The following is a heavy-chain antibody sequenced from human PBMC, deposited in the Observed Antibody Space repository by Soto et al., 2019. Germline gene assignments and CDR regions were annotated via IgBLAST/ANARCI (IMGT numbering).Heavy chain of an antibody. J-gene: IGHJ5*02. CDR2: IYYTGST. D-gene: IGHD3-16*02. CDR1: AGSINNHS. V-gene: IGHV4-59*08. CDR3: VRHTARHSGRYFSGCFAP. Sequence: PSETLSLTCIVSAGSINNHSRSWIRQPPGKGLEWIGYIYYTGSTTYNPPLKSRVTISVDTSKHQFSLTLKSVTAADTAMYYCVRHTARHSGRYFSGCFAPRGQRTLVTVSS.